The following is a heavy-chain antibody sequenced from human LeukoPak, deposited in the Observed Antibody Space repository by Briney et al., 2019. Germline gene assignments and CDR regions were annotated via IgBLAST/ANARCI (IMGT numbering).Heavy chain of an antibody. CDR2: IYYSGST. V-gene: IGHV4-39*07. Sequence: PSETLSLTCTVSGGSISSSSYYWGWIRQPPGKGLEWIGSIYYSGSTYYNPSLKSRVTISVDTSKNQFSLKLSSVTAADTAVYYCARGTQLLWFGEFESWGQGTLVTVSS. D-gene: IGHD3-10*01. CDR3: ARGTQLLWFGEFES. J-gene: IGHJ5*01. CDR1: GGSISSSSYY.